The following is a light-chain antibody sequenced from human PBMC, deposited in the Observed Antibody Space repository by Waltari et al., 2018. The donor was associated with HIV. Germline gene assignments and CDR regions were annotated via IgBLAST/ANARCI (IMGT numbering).Light chain of an antibody. J-gene: IGKJ2*01. CDR3: QQYLRTPYT. CDR1: HSLLYPSTNNTY. V-gene: IGKV4-1*01. CDR2: WAS. Sequence: DIVVIQYLDSLTVPLGERATVFCKSSHSLLYPSTNNTYLAWYQQKAGQSPKLLIYWASVRESGVSDRFIASGSGTDFTLTITNVQTEDASIYFCQQYLRTPYTFAQGTKVEI.